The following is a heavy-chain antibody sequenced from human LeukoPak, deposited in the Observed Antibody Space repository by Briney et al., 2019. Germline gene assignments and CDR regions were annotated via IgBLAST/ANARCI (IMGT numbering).Heavy chain of an antibody. D-gene: IGHD3-9*01. V-gene: IGHV1-18*01. J-gene: IGHJ6*03. Sequence: GASVKVSCKASGYTFTSYGNSWVRQAPGQGLEWMGWISAYNGNTNYAQKLQGRVTMTTDTSTSTAYMELRSLRSDDTAVYYCARSYDILTGYYVGIYYYYMDVWGKGTTVTVSS. CDR2: ISAYNGNT. CDR1: GYTFTSYG. CDR3: ARSYDILTGYYVGIYYYYMDV.